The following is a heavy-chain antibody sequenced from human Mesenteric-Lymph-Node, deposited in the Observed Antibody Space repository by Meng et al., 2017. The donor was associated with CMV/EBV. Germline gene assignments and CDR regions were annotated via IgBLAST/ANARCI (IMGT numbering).Heavy chain of an antibody. J-gene: IGHJ4*02. D-gene: IGHD3-22*01. CDR1: GYMFTTYD. V-gene: IGHV1-8*01. CDR3: ARGVVAGVDY. Sequence: SCKAAGYMFTTYDVNWVRQTTGQGLEWMGWMGPGSGNTGYAQKFQGRVIMTRDTSTSTHYMELSSLTSEDTAVYYCARGVVAGVDYWGQGTLVTVSS. CDR2: MGPGSGNT.